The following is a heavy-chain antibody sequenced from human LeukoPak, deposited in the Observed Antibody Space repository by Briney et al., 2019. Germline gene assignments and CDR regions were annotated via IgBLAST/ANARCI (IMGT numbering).Heavy chain of an antibody. V-gene: IGHV3-21*05. Sequence: GGSLRLSCAASGFTFNTYTINWVRQAPGKGLEWVSYISNSGREINYADSVKGRFTISGDNAMSSLYLQMSSLRAEDTAAYYCAREWYYYGSGFDYWGQGTLVTVSS. D-gene: IGHD3-10*01. CDR2: ISNSGREI. J-gene: IGHJ4*02. CDR1: GFTFNTYT. CDR3: AREWYYYGSGFDY.